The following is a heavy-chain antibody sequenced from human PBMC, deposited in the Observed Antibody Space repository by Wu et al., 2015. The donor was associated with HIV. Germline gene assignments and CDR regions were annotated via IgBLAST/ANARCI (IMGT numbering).Heavy chain of an antibody. CDR1: GYSFTSYG. CDR3: ARDSPGSGSYYKTPQIDY. D-gene: IGHD3-10*01. CDR2: IGAYNGNT. J-gene: IGHJ4*02. Sequence: QIQLVQSGAEVKKPGDSVKVSCKASGYSFTSYGISWVRQAPGQGLEWMGWIGAYNGNTNYAQNLQGRVTITTDTSTSTAYMEVRSLRSDDTAVYYCARDSPGSGSYYKTPQIDYWGQGTLVTVSS. V-gene: IGHV1-18*01.